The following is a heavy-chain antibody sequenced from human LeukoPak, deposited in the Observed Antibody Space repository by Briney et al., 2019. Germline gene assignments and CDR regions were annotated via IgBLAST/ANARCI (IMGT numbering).Heavy chain of an antibody. CDR1: GYTFTGYY. Sequence: ASVKVSCKASGYTFTGYYKHWVRQAPGQGLEWMGWINPNSGGTNYAQKFQGRVTMTKDTSISTAYMELSRLRSDDTAVYYCARVEYSSGRPTNEDAFDIWGQGTMVTVSS. CDR2: INPNSGGT. D-gene: IGHD6-19*01. V-gene: IGHV1-2*02. J-gene: IGHJ3*02. CDR3: ARVEYSSGRPTNEDAFDI.